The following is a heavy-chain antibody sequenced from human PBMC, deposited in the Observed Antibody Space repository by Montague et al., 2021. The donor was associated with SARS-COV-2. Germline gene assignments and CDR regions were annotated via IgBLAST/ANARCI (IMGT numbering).Heavy chain of an antibody. D-gene: IGHD3-10*01. CDR2: TYHSGST. CDR3: ARLGVVPSPRTFDP. J-gene: IGHJ5*02. V-gene: IGHV4-4*02. Sequence: SETLSHTCEVSGASISSNNWWIWVRQSPGKGLEWIGETYHSGSTNYNPSLRSRVTISVDKSKNQFSLKVNSVSAADTAVYYCARLGVVPSPRTFDPWGQGTLVTVSS. CDR1: GASISSNNW.